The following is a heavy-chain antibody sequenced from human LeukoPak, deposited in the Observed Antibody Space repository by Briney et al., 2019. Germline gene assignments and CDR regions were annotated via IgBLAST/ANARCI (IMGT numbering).Heavy chain of an antibody. Sequence: SGPVLVRPTETLTLTCTVSGFSLSNARMGVSWIRQPPGKALEWLAHIFSNDEKSYSTSLKSRLTISKDTSKSQVVLTMTNMDPVDTATYYCARSRVYYYDILTGYSDYWGQGTLVTVSS. CDR1: GFSLSNARMG. CDR2: IFSNDEK. CDR3: ARSRVYYYDILTGYSDY. D-gene: IGHD3-9*01. V-gene: IGHV2-26*01. J-gene: IGHJ4*02.